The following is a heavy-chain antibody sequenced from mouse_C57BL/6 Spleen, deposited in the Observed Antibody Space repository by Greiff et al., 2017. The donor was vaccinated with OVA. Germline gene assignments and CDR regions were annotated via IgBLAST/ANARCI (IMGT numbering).Heavy chain of an antibody. CDR2: IYPGSGNT. CDR1: GYTFTDYY. J-gene: IGHJ2*01. D-gene: IGHD1-1*01. CDR3: ARGVECYGRSYDFYY. Sequence: VQRVESGAELVRPGASVKLSCKASGYTFTDYYINWVQQRPGQGLEWIARIYPGSGNTYYPEKFKGKATLSADKSSSTAYMQLSRLISEDAAVYFGARGVECYGRSYDFYYWGQGTTLTVYS. V-gene: IGHV1-76*01.